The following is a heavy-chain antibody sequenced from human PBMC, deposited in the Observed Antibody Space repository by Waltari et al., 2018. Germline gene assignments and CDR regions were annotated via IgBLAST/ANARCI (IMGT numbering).Heavy chain of an antibody. Sequence: EVQLLESGGGLVQPGGSLRLSCAASGFTFSSYAMSWVRQAPGKGLEWVSAIRGSGGSTYYADSVKGRFTISRDNSKNTLYLQMNSLRAEDTAVYYCAKDGVIRLKYFDYWGQGTLVTVSS. CDR1: GFTFSSYA. V-gene: IGHV3-23*01. J-gene: IGHJ4*02. CDR3: AKDGVIRLKYFDY. CDR2: IRGSGGST. D-gene: IGHD3-22*01.